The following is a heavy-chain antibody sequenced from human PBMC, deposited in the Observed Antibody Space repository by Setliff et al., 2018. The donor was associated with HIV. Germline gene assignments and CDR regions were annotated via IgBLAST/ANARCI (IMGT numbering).Heavy chain of an antibody. CDR2: IIPMFGTT. V-gene: IGHV1-69*13. CDR1: GGTFSNYG. Sequence: SVKVSCKASGGTFSNYGINWVRQAPGQGLEWMGGIIPMFGTTTYAQKFQGRVTITSDESTSTAYMELSSLRSEDTAVHYCARDEEVGLYGSGSYQYWGQGTLVTVSS. J-gene: IGHJ4*02. D-gene: IGHD3-10*01. CDR3: ARDEEVGLYGSGSYQY.